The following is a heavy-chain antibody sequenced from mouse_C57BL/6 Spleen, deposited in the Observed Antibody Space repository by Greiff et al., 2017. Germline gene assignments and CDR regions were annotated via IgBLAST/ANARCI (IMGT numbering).Heavy chain of an antibody. Sequence: VQLQQSGAELVRPGTSVKVSCKASGYAFTNYLIEWVKQRPGQGLEWIGVINPGSGGTNYNEKFKGKATLTADKSSSTAYMQLSSLTSEDSAVYFCARGEVLRPFDYWGQGTTLTVSS. J-gene: IGHJ2*01. CDR3: ARGEVLRPFDY. CDR1: GYAFTNYL. V-gene: IGHV1-54*01. CDR2: INPGSGGT. D-gene: IGHD1-2*01.